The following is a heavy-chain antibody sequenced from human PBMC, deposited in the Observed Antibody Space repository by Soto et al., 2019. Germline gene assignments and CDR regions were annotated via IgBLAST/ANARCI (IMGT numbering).Heavy chain of an antibody. CDR1: GFTVSRNY. D-gene: IGHD3-16*01. V-gene: IGHV3-66*01. J-gene: IGHJ4*02. CDR2: IYAGGTT. Sequence: EVQLVESGGGLVQPGGSLRLSCAGSGFTVSRNYMTWLRQTPGKGLEWVSVIYAGGTTYYSDSVKGRCMISREISSNKLSLQIDNRIVEDTAVYYCSRGLHSESMYVSLAADWGQGIVVAVSS. CDR3: SRGLHSESMYVSLAAD.